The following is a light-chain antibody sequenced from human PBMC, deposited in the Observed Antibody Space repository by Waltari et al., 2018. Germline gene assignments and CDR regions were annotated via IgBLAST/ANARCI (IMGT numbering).Light chain of an antibody. CDR3: QQYGSSPFI. Sequence: IVLPQSPGTLSSSPGERATLSCRASQNIRSSCLAWYQQKPGQAPRPLIYDASTRATGIPDRFSGSGSGTDFTLTISRLEPEDFPVYYCQQYGSSPFIFGPGTKVDIK. CDR2: DAS. CDR1: QNIRSSC. J-gene: IGKJ3*01. V-gene: IGKV3-20*01.